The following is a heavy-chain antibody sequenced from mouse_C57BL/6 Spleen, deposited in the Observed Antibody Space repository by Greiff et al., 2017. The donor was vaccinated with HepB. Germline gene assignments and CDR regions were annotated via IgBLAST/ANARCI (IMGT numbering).Heavy chain of an antibody. J-gene: IGHJ2*01. V-gene: IGHV1-26*01. Sequence: EVQLQQSGPELVKPGASVKISCKASGYTFTDYYMNWVKQSHGKSLEWIGDINPNNGGTSYNQKFKGKATLTVDKSSSPSYMELRSLTSEDSAVYYCARWGDYDPFDYWGQGTTLTVSS. D-gene: IGHD2-4*01. CDR2: INPNNGGT. CDR1: GYTFTDYY. CDR3: ARWGDYDPFDY.